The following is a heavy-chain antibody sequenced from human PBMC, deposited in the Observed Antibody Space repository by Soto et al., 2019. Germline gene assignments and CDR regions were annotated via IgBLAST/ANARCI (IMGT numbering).Heavy chain of an antibody. V-gene: IGHV4-4*02. CDR1: GASISSDNR. D-gene: IGHD2-15*01. CDR3: AKKVPAALRLYYFFGLDV. J-gene: IGHJ6*02. CDR2: TSQSGTT. Sequence: SETLSLTCAVSGASISSDNRWTWVRQPPGEGLEWIGETSQSGTTKYNPSLASRGTISVDKSKNQFSLRLTSMTAADTAVYYCAKKVPAALRLYYFFGLDVWGQGTTVTVSS.